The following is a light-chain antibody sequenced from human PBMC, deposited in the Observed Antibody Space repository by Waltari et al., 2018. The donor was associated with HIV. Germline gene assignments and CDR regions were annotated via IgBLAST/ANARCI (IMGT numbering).Light chain of an antibody. J-gene: IGLJ2*01. CDR1: SSNLGTNY. CDR2: DNN. CDR3: GTWDSSLSAVV. Sequence: QSVLTPPPSVSAAPGQKVTISCSGSSSNLGTNYVSWYQQLPGTAPKLLIFDNNKRPSGIPDRFSGSKSGTSATLGITGLQTGDEADYYCGTWDSSLSAVVFGGGTKLTVL. V-gene: IGLV1-51*01.